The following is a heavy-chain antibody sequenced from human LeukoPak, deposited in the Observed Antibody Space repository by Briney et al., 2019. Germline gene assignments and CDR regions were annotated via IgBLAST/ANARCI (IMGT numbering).Heavy chain of an antibody. J-gene: IGHJ4*02. V-gene: IGHV3-48*02. CDR1: GFTFSSYS. CDR2: ISSRSGTI. CDR3: ARDLAPANYGDLEPLDS. D-gene: IGHD4-17*01. Sequence: GGSLRLSCAASGFTFSSYSMNWVRQAPGKGLEWVSYISSRSGTIYYADSVKGRFTISRDNAKNSLYLQMNSLRDEDTAVYHCARDLAPANYGDLEPLDSWGQGTLVTVSS.